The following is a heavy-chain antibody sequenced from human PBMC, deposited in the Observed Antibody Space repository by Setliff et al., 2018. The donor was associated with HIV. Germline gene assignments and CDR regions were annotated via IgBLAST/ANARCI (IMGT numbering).Heavy chain of an antibody. CDR1: GQFISDGYY. Sequence: SETLSLTCTVSGQFISDGYYWGWIRQPPGKGLEWIGSVYHSGKTHYNPSLKSRVTMSADTFKNQISLMLRSMTAADTAVYYCAKHDFGEGSCFDPWGQGSLVTVSS. J-gene: IGHJ5*02. CDR2: VYHSGKT. D-gene: IGHD3-16*01. V-gene: IGHV4-38-2*02. CDR3: AKHDFGEGSCFDP.